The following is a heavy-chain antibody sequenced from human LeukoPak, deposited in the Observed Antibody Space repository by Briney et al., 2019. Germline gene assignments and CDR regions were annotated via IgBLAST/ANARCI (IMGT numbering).Heavy chain of an antibody. J-gene: IGHJ4*02. D-gene: IGHD3-9*01. CDR3: ARGGLRYFDWSAYYFDY. Sequence: PSETLSLTCTVSGDSISSYYWSWIRQPPGKGLEWIGYIYYSGSTNYNPSLKSRVTISVDTSKNQFSLKLSSVTAADTAVYYCARGGLRYFDWSAYYFDYWGQGTLVTVSS. CDR2: IYYSGST. CDR1: GDSISSYY. V-gene: IGHV4-59*01.